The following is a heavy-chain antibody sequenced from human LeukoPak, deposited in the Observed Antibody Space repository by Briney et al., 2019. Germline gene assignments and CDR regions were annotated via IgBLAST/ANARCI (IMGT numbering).Heavy chain of an antibody. CDR1: GYTLTELS. V-gene: IGHV1-46*01. CDR3: ASQGWSRDFDY. J-gene: IGHJ4*02. D-gene: IGHD6-19*01. Sequence: ASVKVSCKVSGYTLTELSMHWVRQAPGQGLEWMGIINPSGGSTSYAQKFQGRVTMTRDTSTSTVYMELSSLRSEDTAVYYCASQGWSRDFDYWGQGTLVTVSS. CDR2: INPSGGST.